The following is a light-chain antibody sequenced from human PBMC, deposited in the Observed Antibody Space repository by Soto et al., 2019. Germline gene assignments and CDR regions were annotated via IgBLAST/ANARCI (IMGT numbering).Light chain of an antibody. CDR3: QQYYSTPYT. CDR2: WSS. V-gene: IGKV4-1*01. Sequence: DIVMTQSPDSLAVSLGERATINCKSSQNLFYSSNDKNYLAWYQQKAGQPPKLLISWSSTRESGVPDRFSGSGSATDFSLTISSLQAEDVAVYYCQQYYSTPYTFGQGTRVEIK. J-gene: IGKJ2*01. CDR1: QNLFYSSNDKNY.